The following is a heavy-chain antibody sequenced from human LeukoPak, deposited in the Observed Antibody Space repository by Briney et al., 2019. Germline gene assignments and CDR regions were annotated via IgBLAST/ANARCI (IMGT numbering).Heavy chain of an antibody. CDR1: GFTFSNAW. CDR3: TTYYGSGSYRFGY. D-gene: IGHD3-10*01. Sequence: AGGPLRLSCAASGFTFSNAWMSWVRQAPGKGLEWVGRIKSKTDGGTTDYAAPVKGRFTIPRDDSKNTLYLQMNSLKTEDTAVYYCTTYYGSGSYRFGYWGQGTLVTVSS. J-gene: IGHJ4*02. V-gene: IGHV3-15*01. CDR2: IKSKTDGGTT.